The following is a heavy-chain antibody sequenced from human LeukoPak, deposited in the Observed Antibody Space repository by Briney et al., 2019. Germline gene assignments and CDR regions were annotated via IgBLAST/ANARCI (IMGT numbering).Heavy chain of an antibody. Sequence: ASVKVSCKASGYTFTSYGISWVRQVPGQGPEWMGWISGYNGNTKSAQKLQGRVTMTTDTSTSTAYMELSRLRSDDTAVYYCAREIAVAGTSGDYWGQGTLVTVSS. CDR3: AREIAVAGTSGDY. D-gene: IGHD6-19*01. CDR2: ISGYNGNT. V-gene: IGHV1-18*01. J-gene: IGHJ4*02. CDR1: GYTFTSYG.